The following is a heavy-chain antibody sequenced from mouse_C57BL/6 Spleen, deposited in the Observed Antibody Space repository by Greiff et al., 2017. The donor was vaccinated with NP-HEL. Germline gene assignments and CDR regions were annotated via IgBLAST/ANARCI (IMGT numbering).Heavy chain of an antibody. CDR2: IDPSDSET. D-gene: IGHD2-14*01. CDR1: GYTFTSYW. CDR3: ARRVRLYWYFDV. Sequence: QVQLQQPGAELVRPGSSVKLSCKASGYTFTSYWMHWVKQRPIQGLEWIGNIDPSDSETHYNQKFKDKATLTVDKSSSTAYMQLSSLTSEDSAVYYCARRVRLYWYFDVWGTGTTVTVSS. V-gene: IGHV1-52*01. J-gene: IGHJ1*03.